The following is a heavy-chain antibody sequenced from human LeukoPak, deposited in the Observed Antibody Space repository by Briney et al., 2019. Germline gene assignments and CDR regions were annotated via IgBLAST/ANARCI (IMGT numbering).Heavy chain of an antibody. CDR1: GGSISSGDYY. Sequence: SETLSLTCTVSGGSISSGDYYWSWIRQHPGKGLEWIGYIYYSGSTYYNPSLKSRVTISVDTSKNQFSLKLSSVTAADTAVYYCAGAPPDYYDSSGYSFSVAFDIWGQGTMVTVSS. CDR3: AGAPPDYYDSSGYSFSVAFDI. CDR2: IYYSGST. J-gene: IGHJ3*02. D-gene: IGHD3-22*01. V-gene: IGHV4-31*03.